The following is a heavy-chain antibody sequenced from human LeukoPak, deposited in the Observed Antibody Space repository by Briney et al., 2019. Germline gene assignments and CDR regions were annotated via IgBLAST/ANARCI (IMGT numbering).Heavy chain of an antibody. CDR3: AKDRRRFWSGYLDY. CDR1: GFSLSSYA. D-gene: IGHD3-3*01. Sequence: GGSLRLSCAASGFSLSSYAMSWVRQAPGKGLEWVSGISDSGSSTYYADSVKGRFTISRDNSKNTLYLQMNSLTAEDTAVYYCAKDRRRFWSGYLDYWGQGALVTVSS. CDR2: ISDSGSST. V-gene: IGHV3-23*01. J-gene: IGHJ4*02.